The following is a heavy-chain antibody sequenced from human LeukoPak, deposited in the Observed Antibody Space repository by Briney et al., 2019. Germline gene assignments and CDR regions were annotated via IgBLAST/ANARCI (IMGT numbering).Heavy chain of an antibody. D-gene: IGHD3-10*01. V-gene: IGHV3-7*01. CDR3: AKGGSALRRGVTNRPRDYFDY. Sequence: PGGSLRLSCEAYGFTFSSYWMTWVRQAPGKGLEWVANIKEDGSEKYYLDSVRGRFTISRDNARNSLYLHLNSLRAEDTAVYYCAKGGSALRRGVTNRPRDYFDYWGQGTLVTVSS. CDR1: GFTFSSYW. J-gene: IGHJ4*02. CDR2: IKEDGSEK.